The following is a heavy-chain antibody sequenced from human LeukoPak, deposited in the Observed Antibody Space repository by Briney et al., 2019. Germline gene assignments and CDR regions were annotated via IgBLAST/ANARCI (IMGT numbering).Heavy chain of an antibody. CDR1: GGSFSGYY. J-gene: IGHJ4*02. Sequence: PSETLSLTCAVYGGSFSGYYWSWLRQPPGKGQEWVGEINHSGSTNYNPSLKSRVTISVDTSKNQFSLKLSSVTAADTAVYYCARGEIAARPLYFDYWGQGTLVTVSS. V-gene: IGHV4-34*01. D-gene: IGHD6-6*01. CDR3: ARGEIAARPLYFDY. CDR2: INHSGST.